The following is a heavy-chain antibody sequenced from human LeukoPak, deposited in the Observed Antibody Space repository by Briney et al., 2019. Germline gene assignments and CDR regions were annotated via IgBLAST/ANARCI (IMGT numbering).Heavy chain of an antibody. D-gene: IGHD4-17*01. CDR1: GGSISSGYY. V-gene: IGHV4-38-2*02. J-gene: IGHJ4*02. CDR3: ARADYGDGIDY. CDR2: IYHSGST. Sequence: PSETLSLTCTVSGGSISSGYYWGWIRQPPGKGLEWIGSIYHSGSTYYNPSLKSRVTISVDTSKNQFSLKLSSVTAADTAVYYCARADYGDGIDYWGQGTLVTVSS.